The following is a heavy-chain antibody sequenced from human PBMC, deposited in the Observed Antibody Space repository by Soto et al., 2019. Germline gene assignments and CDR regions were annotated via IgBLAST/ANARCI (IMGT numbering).Heavy chain of an antibody. J-gene: IGHJ6*02. V-gene: IGHV3-30*18. CDR2: ISYDGSNK. CDR3: AKEKNYYYYYGMDV. CDR1: GFTFSNYA. Sequence: GGSLRLSCAASGFTFSNYAMSWVRQAPGKGSEWVAVISYDGSNKYYADSVKGRFTISRDNSKNTLYLQMNSLRAEDTAVYYCAKEKNYYYYYGMDVWGQGTTVTVSS.